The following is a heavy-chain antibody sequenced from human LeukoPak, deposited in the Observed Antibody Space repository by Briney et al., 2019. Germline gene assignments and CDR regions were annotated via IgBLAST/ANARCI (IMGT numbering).Heavy chain of an antibody. CDR3: AGYGGFSK. CDR2: IYNTGTT. CDR1: GFTFNIYA. D-gene: IGHD4-23*01. V-gene: IGHV3-23*05. Sequence: GGSLRLSCSASGFTFNIYAMHWVRQAPGKGLAWVSTIYNTGTTNYADSVKGRFTISRDNSKNTVYLQMNSLRAEDMAIYYCAGYGGFSKWGQGTHVTVSS. J-gene: IGHJ4*02.